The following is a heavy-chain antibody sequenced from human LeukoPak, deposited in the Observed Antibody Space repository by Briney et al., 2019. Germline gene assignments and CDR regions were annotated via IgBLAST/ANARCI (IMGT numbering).Heavy chain of an antibody. Sequence: PGGSLRLSCAASGFTFNSYSMNWVRQAPGKGLDWVSYISGDSSATYYADSVKGRFTISRDNAKNSLYVQMNRLRDEDTAVYYCARVGLAADGTQFDYWGQGTLVTVSS. CDR3: ARVGLAADGTQFDY. D-gene: IGHD6-13*01. V-gene: IGHV3-48*02. CDR1: GFTFNSYS. J-gene: IGHJ4*02. CDR2: ISGDSSAT.